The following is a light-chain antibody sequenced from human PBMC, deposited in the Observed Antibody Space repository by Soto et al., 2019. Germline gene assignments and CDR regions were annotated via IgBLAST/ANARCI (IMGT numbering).Light chain of an antibody. Sequence: DIQMTQSPSTLSASVGDRVTITCRASQSINNWLAWYQQKPGKAPKVLIYKASALETGVPSRFSGSGSGTEFTLTISSLQPDDFATIYCQHYGAFGQGTKVEIK. CDR1: QSINNW. CDR2: KAS. CDR3: QHYGA. J-gene: IGKJ1*01. V-gene: IGKV1-5*03.